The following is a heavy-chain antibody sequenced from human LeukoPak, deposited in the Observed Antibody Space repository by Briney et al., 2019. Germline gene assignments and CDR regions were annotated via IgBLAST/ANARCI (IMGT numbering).Heavy chain of an antibody. J-gene: IGHJ4*02. V-gene: IGHV1-69*05. D-gene: IGHD3-9*01. CDR1: GGTFSSYA. Sequence: GSSVKVSCKXSGGTFSSYAISWVRQAPGQGLEWMGGIIPIFGTANYAQKFQGRVTITKDESTSTAYMELSSLRSEDTAVYYCARGAQLRYFDWLLFGWGQGTLVTVSS. CDR2: IIPIFGTA. CDR3: ARGAQLRYFDWLLFG.